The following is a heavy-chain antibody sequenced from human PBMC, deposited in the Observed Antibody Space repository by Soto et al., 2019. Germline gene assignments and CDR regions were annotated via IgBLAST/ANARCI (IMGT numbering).Heavy chain of an antibody. CDR3: ARAPPPSKGFILLYFDY. Sequence: SETLALTCTVSGGSISSGGYYWSWIRQHPGKGLEWIGYIYYSGSTYYNPSLKSRVTISVDTSKNQFSLKLSSVTAADTAVYYCARAPPPSKGFILLYFDYWGQGTLVTVSS. V-gene: IGHV4-31*03. CDR1: GGSISSGGYY. J-gene: IGHJ4*02. D-gene: IGHD3-10*01. CDR2: IYYSGST.